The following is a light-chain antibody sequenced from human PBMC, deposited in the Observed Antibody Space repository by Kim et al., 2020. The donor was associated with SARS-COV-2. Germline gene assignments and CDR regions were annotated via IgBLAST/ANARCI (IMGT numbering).Light chain of an antibody. CDR3: RQLNSYPLSA. V-gene: IGKV1-9*01. CDR2: AAS. Sequence: DIQLTQSPSFLSASVGDRVTITCRASQGISSYLAWYQQKPGKAPKLLIYAASTLQSGVPSRFSGSGSGTEFTLTISSLQPEDFATYYCRQLNSYPLSAFGQGTRLEI. CDR1: QGISSY. J-gene: IGKJ5*01.